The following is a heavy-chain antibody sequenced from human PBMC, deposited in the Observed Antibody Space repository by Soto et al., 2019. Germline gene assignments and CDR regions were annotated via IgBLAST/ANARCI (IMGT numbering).Heavy chain of an antibody. CDR2: IYYNGNT. D-gene: IGHD3-10*01. V-gene: IGHV4-59*12. J-gene: IGHJ6*02. CDR1: GGSMTPFY. CDR3: ARKGGEYGSGNYYGMDV. Sequence: PSETLSLTCTVSGGSMTPFYWSWIRQPPGKGLEWIGYIYYNGNTNYNPSLNSRVTISVDTSKNQFSLQLTSVTAADTAVYYCARKGGEYGSGNYYGMDVWGQGTTVTVSS.